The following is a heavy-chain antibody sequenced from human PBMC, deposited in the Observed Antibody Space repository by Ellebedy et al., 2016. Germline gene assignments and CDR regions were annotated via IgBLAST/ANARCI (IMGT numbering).Heavy chain of an antibody. Sequence: SETLSLTXSVSGGSMTTHKWSWIRQSPGKGLEWIAYIYDTGTTHYNPSFMSRVSLSVDTSKNVFSLRLTSVTPEDSAVYYCAREWSGFDFWGQGTMVTVSS. CDR3: AREWSGFDF. V-gene: IGHV4-59*11. D-gene: IGHD2-15*01. CDR1: GGSMTTHK. CDR2: IYDTGTT. J-gene: IGHJ3*01.